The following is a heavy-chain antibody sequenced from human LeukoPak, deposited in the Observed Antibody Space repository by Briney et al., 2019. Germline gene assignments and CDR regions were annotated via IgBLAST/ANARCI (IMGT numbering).Heavy chain of an antibody. CDR1: GFTFSSYA. J-gene: IGHJ4*02. CDR3: AISRDSSGYYYS. D-gene: IGHD3-22*01. CDR2: ITGSGGST. Sequence: GGSLRLSCAASGFTFSSYAMHWVRQAPGKGLEWVSAITGSGGSTYYEDSVKGRFTISRDNSKNTLYLQMNSLRAEDTAVYHCAISRDSSGYYYSWGQGTLVTVSS. V-gene: IGHV3-23*01.